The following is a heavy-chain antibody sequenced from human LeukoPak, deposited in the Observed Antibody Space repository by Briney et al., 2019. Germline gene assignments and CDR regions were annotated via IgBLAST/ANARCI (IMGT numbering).Heavy chain of an antibody. V-gene: IGHV3-66*01. CDR2: IYSGGST. Sequence: GGSLRLSCAASGFTVSSNYMSWVRQAPGKGLEWVSVIYSGGSTYYADSVKGRFTISRDNSKNTLYLQMDSLRAEDTAVYYCARDSSGWLDYWGQGTLVTVSS. CDR3: ARDSSGWLDY. D-gene: IGHD6-19*01. CDR1: GFTVSSNY. J-gene: IGHJ4*02.